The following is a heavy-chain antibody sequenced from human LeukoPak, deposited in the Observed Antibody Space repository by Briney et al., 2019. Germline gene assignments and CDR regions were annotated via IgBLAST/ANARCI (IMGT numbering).Heavy chain of an antibody. D-gene: IGHD3-10*01. V-gene: IGHV3-23*01. CDR2: LSGGDEST. Sequence: RAGGSLRLSCVASGLIFSNYDMTWVRQVPGKGLEWVSGLSGGDESTFYADAVKGRFTISRDNSKNTLYLQMNSLRAEDTAVYYCATLLLVCEACHNDYWGQGTLVTVSS. CDR1: GLIFSNYD. J-gene: IGHJ4*02. CDR3: ATLLLVCEACHNDY.